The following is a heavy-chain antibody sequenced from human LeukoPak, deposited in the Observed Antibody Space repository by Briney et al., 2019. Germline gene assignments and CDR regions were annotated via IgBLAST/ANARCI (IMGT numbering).Heavy chain of an antibody. CDR3: AKDAGNYYDSSGYSYYFDY. D-gene: IGHD3-22*01. CDR1: GFTFDDYA. J-gene: IGHJ4*02. V-gene: IGHV3-9*01. Sequence: GRSLRLSCAASGFTFDDYAMHWVRQAPGKGLEWVSGISWNSGSIVYADSVKGRFTISRDNAKNSLYLQMNSLRAEDTALYYCAKDAGNYYDSSGYSYYFDYWGQGTLVTVSS. CDR2: ISWNSGSI.